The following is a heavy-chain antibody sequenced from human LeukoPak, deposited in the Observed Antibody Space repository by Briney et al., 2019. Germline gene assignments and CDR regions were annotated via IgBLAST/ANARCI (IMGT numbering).Heavy chain of an antibody. J-gene: IGHJ4*02. CDR2: IYHSGST. Sequence: SETLSLTCTVSGYSISSGYYWGWIRQPPGKGLEWIGSIYHSGSTYYNPSLKNRLTISVDTSKNQFSLKLSSVTAADTAVYYCARTRYYYGSRSYGAPYYFDYWGQGTPVTVSS. CDR3: ARTRYYYGSRSYGAPYYFDY. V-gene: IGHV4-38-2*02. CDR1: GYSISSGYY. D-gene: IGHD3-10*01.